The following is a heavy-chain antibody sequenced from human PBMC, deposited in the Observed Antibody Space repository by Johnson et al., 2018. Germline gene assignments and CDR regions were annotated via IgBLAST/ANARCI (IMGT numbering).Heavy chain of an antibody. CDR2: IIPKFDTA. V-gene: IGHV1-69*01. J-gene: IGHJ1*01. CDR3: ARGVSDKTD. CDR1: GGTFKSYA. D-gene: IGHD2-15*01. Sequence: QVQLVESGAEVKKPGSSVKVSCKATGGTFKSYAITWLRQAPGQGLEWMGGIIPKFDTANYAQKFQDRVTITADESTGTAYMELSSLRSENTAVYYCARGVSDKTDWGQGTLVTVSS.